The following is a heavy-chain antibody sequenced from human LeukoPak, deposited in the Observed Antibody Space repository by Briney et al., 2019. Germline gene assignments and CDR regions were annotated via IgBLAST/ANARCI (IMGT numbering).Heavy chain of an antibody. D-gene: IGHD3-16*01. CDR3: ARGVGGLGNMDV. J-gene: IGHJ6*03. CDR2: MSPKSGNT. V-gene: IGHV1-8*02. CDR1: GYTFTIYY. Sequence: ASVKVSCKASGYTFTIYYIHWVRQAPGQGLEWMGWMSPKSGNTDYAQKFQGRVTMTRNTSINTAYLELSSLRSDDTAVYFCARGVGGLGNMDVWGEGTTVIVSS.